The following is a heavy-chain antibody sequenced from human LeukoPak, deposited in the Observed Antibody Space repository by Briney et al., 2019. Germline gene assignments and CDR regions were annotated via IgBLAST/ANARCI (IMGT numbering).Heavy chain of an antibody. D-gene: IGHD2-15*01. CDR1: GFTFSGYS. V-gene: IGHV3-23*01. CDR3: AKDTSAWWYHRAYMDV. Sequence: PGGSLRLSCAASGFTFSGYSMDWVRQAPGRGLEWVSGISGRGDKTYHADSVKGRFTISRDNSRNTLSLQVNSLRAEDTAVYYCAKDTSAWWYHRAYMDVWGKGTTVTVSS. J-gene: IGHJ6*03. CDR2: ISGRGDKT.